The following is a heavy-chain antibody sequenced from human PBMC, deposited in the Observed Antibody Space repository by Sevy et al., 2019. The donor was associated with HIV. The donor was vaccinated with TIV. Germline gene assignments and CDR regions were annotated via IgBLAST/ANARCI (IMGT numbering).Heavy chain of an antibody. CDR3: GKDRVSGSYYSGDFDY. D-gene: IGHD3-10*01. J-gene: IGHJ4*02. CDR2: ISYSGSTT. Sequence: GGSLRLSCAASGFTFNTYAMTWVRQAPGKGLEWVSAISYSGSTTHYADSVKGRFTISRDNSKNTLYLQMNSLRAEDTAVYYCGKDRVSGSYYSGDFDYWGQGTLVTVSS. V-gene: IGHV3-23*01. CDR1: GFTFNTYA.